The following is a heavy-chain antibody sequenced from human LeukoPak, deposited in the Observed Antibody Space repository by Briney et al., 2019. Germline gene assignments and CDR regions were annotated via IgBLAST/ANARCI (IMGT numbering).Heavy chain of an antibody. CDR1: GYTFTGYY. D-gene: IGHD2-21*02. V-gene: IGHV1-2*02. CDR3: ARPPCGGDCYSEYFQH. J-gene: IGHJ1*01. Sequence: GASVKVSCTASGYTFTGYYMHWVRQAPGQGLEWMGWINPNSGGTNYAQKFQGRVTMTRDTSISTAYMELSRLRSDDTAVYYCARPPCGGDCYSEYFQHWGQGTLVTVSS. CDR2: INPNSGGT.